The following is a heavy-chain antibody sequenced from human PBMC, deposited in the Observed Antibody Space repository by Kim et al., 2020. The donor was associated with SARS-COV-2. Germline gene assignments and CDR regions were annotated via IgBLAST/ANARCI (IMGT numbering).Heavy chain of an antibody. CDR2: ISSSSSYI. CDR3: ARAIGGYCSGGSCTH. J-gene: IGHJ4*02. D-gene: IGHD2-15*01. Sequence: GGSLRLSCAASGFTFSSYSMNWVRQAPGKGLEWVSSISSSSSYIYYADSVKGRFTISRDNAKNSLYLQMNGLRAEDTAVYYCARAIGGYCSGGSCTHWGQGTLVTVSS. V-gene: IGHV3-21*01. CDR1: GFTFSSYS.